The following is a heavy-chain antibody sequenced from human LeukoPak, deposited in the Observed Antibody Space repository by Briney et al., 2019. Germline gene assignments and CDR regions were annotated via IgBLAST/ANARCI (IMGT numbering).Heavy chain of an antibody. D-gene: IGHD3-9*01. J-gene: IGHJ4*02. CDR3: SRGSYDILTGYSTLGEF. CDR2: IYYTGST. V-gene: IGHV4-39*01. CDR1: GGSISSSSYY. Sequence: PSETLSLTCTVSGGSISSSSYYWGWIRQPPGKGLEWIGSIYYTGSTYYNPSLKSRITILLDTSKNQISLKLSSVTAADTAVYYCSRGSYDILTGYSTLGEFWGQGTLVTVSS.